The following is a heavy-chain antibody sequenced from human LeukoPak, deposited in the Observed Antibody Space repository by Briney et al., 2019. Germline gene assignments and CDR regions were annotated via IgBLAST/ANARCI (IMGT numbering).Heavy chain of an antibody. Sequence: GASVKVSCKASGYTFTSYAMHWVRQAPGQRLEWMGWINAGHGNTKYSQKFQGRVTITRDTSASTAYMELSSLRSEDTAVYYCARGSGSYTFDYWGQGTLVTVSS. CDR2: INAGHGNT. D-gene: IGHD3-10*01. CDR3: ARGSGSYTFDY. J-gene: IGHJ4*02. V-gene: IGHV1-3*01. CDR1: GYTFTSYA.